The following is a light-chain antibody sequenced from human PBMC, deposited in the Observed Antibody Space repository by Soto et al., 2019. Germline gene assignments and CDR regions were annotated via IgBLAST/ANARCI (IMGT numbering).Light chain of an antibody. J-gene: IGKJ5*01. V-gene: IGKV3-11*01. CDR2: DAS. Sequence: EIVFTQSPATLSFSPGERSTLSCRASQSFSSYLALYQQKPGQAPRLLIYDASNRATGIPARFSGSGSGTDFTLTISSLEPEDFAVYYCQQRSNWPPITFGQGTRLEIK. CDR1: QSFSSY. CDR3: QQRSNWPPIT.